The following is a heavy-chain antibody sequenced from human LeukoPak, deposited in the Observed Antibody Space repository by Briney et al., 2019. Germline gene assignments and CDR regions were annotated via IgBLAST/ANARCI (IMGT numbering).Heavy chain of an antibody. CDR3: AREGSPKYYDFWSGYYKALDY. Sequence: GGSLRLSCAASGFTFSSYAMHWVRQAPGKGLEWVAVISYDGSNKYYADSVKGRFTISRDNSKNTLYLQMNSLRAEDTAVYYCAREGSPKYYDFWSGYYKALDYWGQGTLVTVSS. J-gene: IGHJ4*02. CDR2: ISYDGSNK. D-gene: IGHD3-3*01. CDR1: GFTFSSYA. V-gene: IGHV3-30-3*01.